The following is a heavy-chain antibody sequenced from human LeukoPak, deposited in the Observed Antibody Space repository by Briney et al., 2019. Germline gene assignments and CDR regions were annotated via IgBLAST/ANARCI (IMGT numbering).Heavy chain of an antibody. V-gene: IGHV3-33*01. CDR3: ARAGGYCSGGSCYRGYSWFDP. D-gene: IGHD2-15*01. CDR2: ILHNGSNT. Sequence: GGSLRLSCTASGFTFSSSGLHWVRQAPGKGLEWLAVILHNGSNTYYADSVKGRFTISRDNSKNTPYLQMNSLRVEDTAVYYCARAGGYCSGGSCYRGYSWFDPWGQGTLVTVSS. CDR1: GFTFSSSG. J-gene: IGHJ5*02.